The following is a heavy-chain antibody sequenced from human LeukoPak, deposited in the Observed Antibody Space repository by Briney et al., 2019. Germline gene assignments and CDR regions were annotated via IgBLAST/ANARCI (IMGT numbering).Heavy chain of an antibody. D-gene: IGHD6-19*01. Sequence: PGGSLRLSCAASGFTFRSYEMNWVRQAPGKGLEWVSYIDSGRGSSTNYADSVKGRFTISRDNAKNSLYLQMNSLRVEDTALYYCARLKAVAGTAYYFDYWGQGTLVTVSS. J-gene: IGHJ4*02. CDR2: IDSGRGSST. V-gene: IGHV3-48*03. CDR1: GFTFRSYE. CDR3: ARLKAVAGTAYYFDY.